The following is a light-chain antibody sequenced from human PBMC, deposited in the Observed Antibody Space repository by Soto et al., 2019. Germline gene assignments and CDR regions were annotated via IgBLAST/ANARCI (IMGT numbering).Light chain of an antibody. J-gene: IGKJ1*01. CDR2: KAS. CDR1: RSISSW. CDR3: QQYNSYPT. Sequence: DVQMTQSPSTLSASVGDRVTITCRASRSISSWLAWYQQKPGKAPRLLIYKASSLESGVPSRFSGSGARTEFTLTISSLQDDYVATYYCQQYNSYPTFGQGTKVQIK. V-gene: IGKV1-5*03.